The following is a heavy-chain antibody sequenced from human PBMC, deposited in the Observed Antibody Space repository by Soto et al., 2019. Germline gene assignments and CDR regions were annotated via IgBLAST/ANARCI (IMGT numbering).Heavy chain of an antibody. CDR3: AIEPIPWGSYRPGFDY. V-gene: IGHV3-33*01. CDR2: IWYDGSNK. J-gene: IGHJ4*02. CDR1: GFTFSSYG. Sequence: PGGSLRLSCAASGFTFSSYGMHWVRQAPGKGLEWVAVIWYDGSNKYYADSVKGRFTISRDNSKNTLYLQMNSLRAEDTAVYYCAIEPIPWGSYRPGFDYWGQGTLVTVSS. D-gene: IGHD3-16*02.